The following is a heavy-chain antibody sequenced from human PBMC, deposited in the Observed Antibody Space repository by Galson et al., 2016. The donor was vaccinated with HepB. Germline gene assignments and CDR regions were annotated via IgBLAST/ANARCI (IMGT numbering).Heavy chain of an antibody. J-gene: IGHJ5*02. CDR3: AKDHSSGWYGFKIAP. Sequence: SLRLSCAASGFSFRNYGMHWVRLAPGKGLEWLSVISDDGNNEYYADSVKGRFTITRDNSNNTVFLQMHSLTSDDTAMYYCAKDHSSGWYGFKIAPWGQGTRVTVSS. D-gene: IGHD6-19*01. V-gene: IGHV3-30*18. CDR1: GFSFRNYG. CDR2: ISDDGNNE.